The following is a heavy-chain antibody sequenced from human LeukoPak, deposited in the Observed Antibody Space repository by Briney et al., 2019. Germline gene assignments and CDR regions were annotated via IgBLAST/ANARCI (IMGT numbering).Heavy chain of an antibody. D-gene: IGHD2-2*01. J-gene: IGHJ4*02. CDR3: ARETLYCSSTSCYLGGFDY. CDR1: GFTFSSYA. Sequence: GGSLRLSCAASGFTFSSYAMHRVRQAPGKGLEYVSAISSNGGSTYYANSVKGRFTISRDNSKNTLYLQMGSLRAEDMAVYYCARETLYCSSTSCYLGGFDYWGQGTLVTVSS. CDR2: ISSNGGST. V-gene: IGHV3-64*01.